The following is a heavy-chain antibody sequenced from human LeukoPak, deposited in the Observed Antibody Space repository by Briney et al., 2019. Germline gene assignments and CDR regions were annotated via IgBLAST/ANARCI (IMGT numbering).Heavy chain of an antibody. D-gene: IGHD1-26*01. V-gene: IGHV3-7*01. CDR2: MKQDGSEI. J-gene: IGHJ4*02. CDR3: ARRGSYSLFDY. Sequence: PGGFLRLSCEASGFTFSSYWMSWVRQAPGKGLEWVANMKQDGSEIYYVGSVRGRFTISRDNAKNSLYLQMNSLRAEGTAVYYCARRGSYSLFDYWGPGTLVTVSS. CDR1: GFTFSSYW.